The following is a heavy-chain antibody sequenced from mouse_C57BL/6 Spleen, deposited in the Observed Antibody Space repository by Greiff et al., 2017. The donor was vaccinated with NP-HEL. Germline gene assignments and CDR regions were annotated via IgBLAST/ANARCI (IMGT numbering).Heavy chain of an antibody. CDR1: GFTFSSYG. J-gene: IGHJ4*01. V-gene: IGHV5-6*01. D-gene: IGHD2-1*01. CDR2: ISSGGSYT. Sequence: EVKLMESGGDLVKPGGSLKLSCAASGFTFSSYGMSWVRQTPDKRLEWVATISSGGSYTYYPDSVKGRFTISRDNAKNTLYLQMSSLKSEDTAMYYCARLLMVSSMDYWGQGTSVTVSS. CDR3: ARLLMVSSMDY.